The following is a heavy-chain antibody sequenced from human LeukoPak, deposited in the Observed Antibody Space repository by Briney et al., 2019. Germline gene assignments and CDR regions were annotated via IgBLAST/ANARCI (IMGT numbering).Heavy chain of an antibody. V-gene: IGHV3-21*04. CDR1: GFTFSSYS. CDR2: ISSSSSYI. CDR3: ARGFSSSWGVFDY. D-gene: IGHD6-13*01. Sequence: GGSLRLSCAASGFTFSSYSMNWVRQAPGKGLEWVSSISSSSSYIYYADSVKGRFTISRDNSKNTLYLQMNSLRAEDTAVYYCARGFSSSWGVFDYWGQGTLVTVSS. J-gene: IGHJ4*02.